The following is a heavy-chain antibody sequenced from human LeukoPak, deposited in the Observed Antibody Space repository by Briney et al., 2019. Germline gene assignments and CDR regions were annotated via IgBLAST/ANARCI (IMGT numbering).Heavy chain of an antibody. J-gene: IGHJ5*02. CDR3: ARRRPSNYNWFDP. CDR2: IFYSGTT. CDR1: GGSISNYY. V-gene: IGHV4-59*08. Sequence: SETLSLTCTVSGGSISNYYLSWIRQPPGEGLEWIGYIFYSGTTNYNPSLKSRVTISVDTSKNQFPLNLSSVTAADTAVYYCARRRPSNYNWFDPWGQGTLVTVSS. D-gene: IGHD1-1*01.